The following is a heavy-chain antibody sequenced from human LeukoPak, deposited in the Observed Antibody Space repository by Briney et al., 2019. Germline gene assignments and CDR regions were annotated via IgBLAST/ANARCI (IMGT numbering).Heavy chain of an antibody. Sequence: GASVKVSCKASGYTFTGYHIHWVRQAPGQGREWMARINPYSGNTNFAQKFQGRVTMTSDTSITTAYMDLSSLTPDDTAVYFCARDQGSLTRSWYTGYWGQGTQVTVSS. CDR3: ARDQGSLTRSWYTGY. CDR1: GYTFTGYH. V-gene: IGHV1-2*06. D-gene: IGHD6-13*01. J-gene: IGHJ4*02. CDR2: INPYSGNT.